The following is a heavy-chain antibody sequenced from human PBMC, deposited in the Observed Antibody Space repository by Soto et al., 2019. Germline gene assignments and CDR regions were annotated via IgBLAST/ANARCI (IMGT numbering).Heavy chain of an antibody. J-gene: IGHJ5*02. D-gene: IGHD3-3*01. V-gene: IGHV3-30*03. CDR3: ARGAHYDFWSGSVFDP. Sequence: PGGSLRLSCAASGFTFSSYGMHWVRQAPGKGLEWVAVISYDGSNKYYADSVKGRFTISRDNSKNTLYLQMNSLRAEDTAVYYCARGAHYDFWSGSVFDPWGQGTLVTVSS. CDR2: ISYDGSNK. CDR1: GFTFSSYG.